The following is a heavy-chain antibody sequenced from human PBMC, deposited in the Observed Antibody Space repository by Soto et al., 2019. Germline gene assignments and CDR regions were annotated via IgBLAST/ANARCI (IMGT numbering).Heavy chain of an antibody. CDR2: IIPIFGTA. Sequence: ASVKVSCKASGGTFSSYAISWVRQAPGQGLEWMGGIIPIFGTANYAQKFQGRVTITADESTSTAYMELSSLRSEDTAVYYCARVFYGGNRLWEYYFDYWGQGTLVTVSS. CDR1: GGTFSSYA. D-gene: IGHD4-17*01. V-gene: IGHV1-69*13. J-gene: IGHJ4*02. CDR3: ARVFYGGNRLWEYYFDY.